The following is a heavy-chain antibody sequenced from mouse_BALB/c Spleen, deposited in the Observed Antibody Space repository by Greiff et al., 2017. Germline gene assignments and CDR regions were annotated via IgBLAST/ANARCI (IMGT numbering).Heavy chain of an antibody. CDR1: GYSITSDYA. CDR3: AREGLAGTGFDY. V-gene: IGHV3-2*02. J-gene: IGHJ2*01. D-gene: IGHD4-1*01. Sequence: EVKLQESGPGLVKPSQSLSLTCTVTGYSITSDYAWNWIRQFPGNKLEWMGYISYSGSTSYNPSLKSRISITRDTSKNQFFLQLNSVTTEDTATYYCAREGLAGTGFDYWGQGTTLTVSS. CDR2: ISYSGST.